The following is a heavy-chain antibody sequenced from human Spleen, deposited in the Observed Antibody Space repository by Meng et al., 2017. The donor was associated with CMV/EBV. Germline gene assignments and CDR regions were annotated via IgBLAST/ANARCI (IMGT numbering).Heavy chain of an antibody. Sequence: LSCAASGFRVSTNYMSWVRQAPGRGLEWVSVIYSGGSTYYADSVKGRFTISRDNSKNTLYLQMNSLRDEDTAVYYCARGGSSWLGDYWGQGALVTVSS. D-gene: IGHD6-13*01. J-gene: IGHJ4*02. CDR2: IYSGGST. V-gene: IGHV3-53*01. CDR3: ARGGSSWLGDY. CDR1: GFRVSTNY.